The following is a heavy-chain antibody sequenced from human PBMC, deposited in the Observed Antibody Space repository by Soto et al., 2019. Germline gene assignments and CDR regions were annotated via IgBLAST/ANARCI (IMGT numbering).Heavy chain of an antibody. D-gene: IGHD3-10*01. CDR1: GFTFSDYK. CDR3: AAGHWYFDL. V-gene: IGHV3-48*02. Sequence: GSLRLSCGDSGFTFSDYKMIWVRQTPGKGLEWVSYISSSGSPIYYADSVKGRFTISRDNAKTSLYLQMNSLRDEDTAVYYCAAGHWYFDLWGRGTLVTVSS. CDR2: ISSSGSPI. J-gene: IGHJ2*01.